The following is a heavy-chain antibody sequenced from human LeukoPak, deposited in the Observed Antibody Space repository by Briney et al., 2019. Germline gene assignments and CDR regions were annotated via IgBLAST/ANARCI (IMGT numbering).Heavy chain of an antibody. CDR2: IYSGGGT. V-gene: IGHV3-66*01. CDR1: GFTFSSYG. D-gene: IGHD3-10*01. J-gene: IGHJ4*02. CDR3: VRDEGFHGSGSN. Sequence: GRSLRLSCAASGFTFSSYGMHWVRQAPGKGLEWVSVIYSGGGTYYSHSVKGRFTISRDNSKNTLYLQMNTLRVEDTAVYYCVRDEGFHGSGSNWGPGTLVTVSS.